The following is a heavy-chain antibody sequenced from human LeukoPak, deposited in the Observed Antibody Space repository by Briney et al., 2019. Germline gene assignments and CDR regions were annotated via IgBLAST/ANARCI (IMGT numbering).Heavy chain of an antibody. V-gene: IGHV1-2*02. CDR1: GYTFTGYY. Sequence: ASVKVSCKASGYTFTGYYMHWVRQAPGQGLEWMGWINPNSGGTNYAQKFQGRVTMTRDTSISTAYMELSRLRSDDTAVYYCARAWENIAAARRYYYYYYMDVWGKGTTVTIPS. CDR3: ARAWENIAAARRYYYYYYMDV. J-gene: IGHJ6*03. CDR2: INPNSGGT. D-gene: IGHD6-13*01.